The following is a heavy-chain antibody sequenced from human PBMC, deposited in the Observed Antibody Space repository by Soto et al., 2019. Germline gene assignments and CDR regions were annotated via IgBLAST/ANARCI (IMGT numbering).Heavy chain of an antibody. D-gene: IGHD3-16*01. J-gene: IGHJ5*02. CDR3: AILSLVFDP. CDR1: GFPFHTYW. CDR2: INAAGSAT. V-gene: IGHV3-74*01. Sequence: EVQLVESGGGLVQPGGSLTLSCAASGFPFHTYWMHWVRQVPGQGLVWVSRINAAGSATTYADSVKGRFTISRDNAKNMLYLHMNSLRAEDTGVYYCAILSLVFDPWGQGPLVTVSS.